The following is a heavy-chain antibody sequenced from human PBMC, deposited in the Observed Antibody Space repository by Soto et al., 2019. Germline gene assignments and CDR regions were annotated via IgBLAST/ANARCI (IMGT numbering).Heavy chain of an antibody. D-gene: IGHD6-13*01. CDR2: ISWNSGSI. CDR3: EKAGAAAGFSSFAY. Sequence: EVQLVESGGGLVQPGRSLRLSCAASGFTFDDYAMHWVRQAPGKGLEWVSGISWNSGSIGYADSVKGRFTISRDNAKNSRYLQMNSLGAEDTAWYSFEKAGAAAGFSSFAYGGQGTLVTVS. V-gene: IGHV3-9*01. J-gene: IGHJ4*02. CDR1: GFTFDDYA.